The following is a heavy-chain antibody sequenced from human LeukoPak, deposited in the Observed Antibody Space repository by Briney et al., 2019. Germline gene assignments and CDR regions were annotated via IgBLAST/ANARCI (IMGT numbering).Heavy chain of an antibody. CDR1: GFTFSSYW. V-gene: IGHV3-7*01. Sequence: GGSLTLSCAASGFTFSSYWMSWVRQAPGKGLEWVANIKQDGSEKYYVDSVKGRFTISRDNAKNSLYLQMNSLRAEDTAVYYCASEEEVGATTTEYFQHWGQGTLVTVSS. J-gene: IGHJ1*01. CDR2: IKQDGSEK. CDR3: ASEEEVGATTTEYFQH. D-gene: IGHD1-26*01.